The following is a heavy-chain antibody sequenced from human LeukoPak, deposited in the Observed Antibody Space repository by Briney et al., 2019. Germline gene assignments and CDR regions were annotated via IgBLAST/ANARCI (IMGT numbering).Heavy chain of an antibody. J-gene: IGHJ4*02. CDR1: GYSFTSYS. V-gene: IGHV5-51*01. Sequence: GESLKISCKGSGYSFTSYSISWVRQMPGKGLEWMGIIYPGDSETRYSPSFQGQVTVSADKSISTAFLQWSSLKASDTAMYYCARHGGSGNLGVHYWGQGTLVTVSS. CDR2: IYPGDSET. CDR3: ARHGGSGNLGVHY. D-gene: IGHD6-25*01.